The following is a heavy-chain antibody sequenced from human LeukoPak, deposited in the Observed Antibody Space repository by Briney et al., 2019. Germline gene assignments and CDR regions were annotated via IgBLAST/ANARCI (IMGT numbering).Heavy chain of an antibody. CDR3: ARLYCSGASCYGKHYFAF. D-gene: IGHD2-15*01. Sequence: GGSLRLSCAASGFTVSSKYMSWVRQAPGKGLEWVSSINGDSSYIYYADSVKGRFTISRDNTRNSLSLQMNSLRAEDTAVYYCARLYCSGASCYGKHYFAFWGQGALVTVSS. J-gene: IGHJ4*02. CDR1: GFTVSSKY. CDR2: INGDSSYI. V-gene: IGHV3-21*01.